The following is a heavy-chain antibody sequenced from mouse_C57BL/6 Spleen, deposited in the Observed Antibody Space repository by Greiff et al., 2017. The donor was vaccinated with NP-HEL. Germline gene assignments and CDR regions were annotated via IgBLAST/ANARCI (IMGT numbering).Heavy chain of an antibody. D-gene: IGHD1-1*01. V-gene: IGHV14-4*01. J-gene: IGHJ2*01. CDR1: GFNIKDDY. Sequence: VQLKESGAELVRPGASVKLSCTASGFNIKDDYMHWVKQRPEQGLEWIGWIDPENGDTAYASKFQGKATITADTYANTAYLQLSSLTSEDTAIYYCTTGTTVQRGYWGQGTTLTVSS. CDR3: TTGTTVQRGY. CDR2: IDPENGDT.